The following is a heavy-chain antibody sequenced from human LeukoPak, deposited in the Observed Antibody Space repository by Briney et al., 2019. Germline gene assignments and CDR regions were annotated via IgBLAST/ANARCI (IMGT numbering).Heavy chain of an antibody. CDR1: GGTFSSYA. V-gene: IGHV1-69*13. Sequence: ASVKVSCKASGGTFSSYAISWVRQAPGQGLEWMGGIIPIFGTANYAQKFQGRVTITADESTSTAYMELSSLRSEDTAVYYRARYYYDSSGYYLFDYWGQGTLVTVSS. D-gene: IGHD3-22*01. CDR2: IIPIFGTA. CDR3: ARYYYDSSGYYLFDY. J-gene: IGHJ4*02.